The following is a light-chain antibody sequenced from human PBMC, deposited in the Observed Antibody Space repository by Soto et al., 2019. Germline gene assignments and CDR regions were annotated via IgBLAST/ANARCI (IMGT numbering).Light chain of an antibody. Sequence: QSALTQPASVSGSPGQSITISCTGTSSDVGAYNYVSWYQQHPGKAPKFMIYEVSNRPSGVSNRFSGSKSGNTASLTISGLQAEDEADYYCSSYTTSSTLVFGGGTKLTVL. CDR1: SSDVGAYNY. J-gene: IGLJ2*01. CDR3: SSYTTSSTLV. V-gene: IGLV2-14*01. CDR2: EVS.